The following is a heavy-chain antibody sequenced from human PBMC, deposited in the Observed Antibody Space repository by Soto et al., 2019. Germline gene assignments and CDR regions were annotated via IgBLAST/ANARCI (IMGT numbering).Heavy chain of an antibody. J-gene: IGHJ4*02. CDR1: GFTFINYA. D-gene: IGHD2-21*02. V-gene: IGHV3-23*01. CDR3: AKGSVVVAAKFDS. CDR2: ISSSGYST. Sequence: GGSLRLSCAASGFTFINYAMSWVRQAPGKGLEWVSAISSSGYSTYYADSVKGRFTISRDNSKNTVYLQMNNLRAEDTAVYYCAKGSVVVAAKFDSWGQGTLVTVSS.